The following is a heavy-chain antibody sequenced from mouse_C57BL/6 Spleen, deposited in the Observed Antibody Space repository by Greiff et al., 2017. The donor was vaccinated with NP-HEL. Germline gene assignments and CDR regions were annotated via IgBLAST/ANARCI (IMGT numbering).Heavy chain of an antibody. V-gene: IGHV1-82*01. Sequence: QVQLKESGPELVKPGASVKISCKASGYAFSSSWMNWVKQRPGKGLEWIGRIYPGDGDTNYNGKFKGKATLTADKSSSTAYMQLSSLTSEDSAVYFCAYGGAMDYWGQGTSVTVSS. D-gene: IGHD1-1*01. CDR3: AYGGAMDY. CDR1: GYAFSSSW. J-gene: IGHJ4*01. CDR2: IYPGDGDT.